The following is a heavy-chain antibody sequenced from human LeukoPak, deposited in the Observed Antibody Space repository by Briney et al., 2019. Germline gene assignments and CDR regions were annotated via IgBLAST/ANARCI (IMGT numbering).Heavy chain of an antibody. V-gene: IGHV3-23*01. D-gene: IGHD3-10*01. CDR1: GFTFSSYA. Sequence: PGGSLRLSCAASGFTFSSYAMSWVRQAPGKGLEWVSAISGSGGSTYYADSVKGRFTISRDNSKNTLYLQMNSLRAEDTAVYYCAKGPSNFLWFGELLYDPIFDYWGQGTLVTVSS. CDR2: ISGSGGST. CDR3: AKGPSNFLWFGELLYDPIFDY. J-gene: IGHJ4*02.